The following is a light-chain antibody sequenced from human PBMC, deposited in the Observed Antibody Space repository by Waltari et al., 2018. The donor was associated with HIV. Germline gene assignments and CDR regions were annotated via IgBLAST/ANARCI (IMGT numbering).Light chain of an antibody. CDR2: NVS. CDR3: SSYTSSGPRYVL. J-gene: IGLJ2*01. CDR1: SGDVGGYNF. Sequence: SALTQPASVSGSPGQPTTISCSGTSGDVGGYNFVSWYQKHPGKAPKLIIYNVSSRPSGVSIRFSGSRSANTASLTISGLQVEDEADYFCSSYTSSGPRYVLFGGGTRLTVL. V-gene: IGLV2-14*03.